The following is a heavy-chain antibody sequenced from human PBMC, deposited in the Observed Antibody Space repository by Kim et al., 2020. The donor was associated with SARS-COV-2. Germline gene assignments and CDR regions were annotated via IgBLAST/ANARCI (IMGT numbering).Heavy chain of an antibody. V-gene: IGHV1-18*04. Sequence: ASVKVSCKASGYTFTSYGISWVRQAPGQGLEWMGWISAYNGNTNYAQKLQGRVTMTTDTSTSTAYMELRSLRSDDTAVYYCARRKSRSSWYEVDYYYGMDVWGQGTTVTVSS. CDR3: ARRKSRSSWYEVDYYYGMDV. CDR2: ISAYNGNT. D-gene: IGHD6-13*01. J-gene: IGHJ6*02. CDR1: GYTFTSYG.